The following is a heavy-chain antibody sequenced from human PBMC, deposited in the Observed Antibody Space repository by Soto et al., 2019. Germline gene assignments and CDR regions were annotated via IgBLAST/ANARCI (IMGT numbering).Heavy chain of an antibody. CDR2: IIPIFGTA. J-gene: IGHJ4*02. CDR1: GGTFSSYA. CDR3: ASVGGSYFSGGGPGVDY. D-gene: IGHD1-26*01. V-gene: IGHV1-69*01. Sequence: QVQLVQSGAEVKKPGSSVKVSCKASGGTFSSYAISWVRQAPGQGLEWMGGIIPIFGTANYAQKFQGRVTITSDESTSTAYMELSSLRSEDTAVYSCASVGGSYFSGGGPGVDYWGQGTLVTVSS.